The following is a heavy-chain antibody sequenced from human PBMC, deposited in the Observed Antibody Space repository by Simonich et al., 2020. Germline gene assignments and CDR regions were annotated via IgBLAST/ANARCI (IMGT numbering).Heavy chain of an antibody. CDR1: GYTFTGYY. V-gene: IGHV1-2*06. Sequence: QVQLVQSGAEVKKPGASVKVSCKASGYTFTGYYMHWVRQAPGQGLEWLGLINPNRGGTTYAQKFQGRGTMTRDTSISTAYMELSRLRSDDTAVYYCARDPVVPAAIRNAFDIWGQGTMVTVSS. CDR3: ARDPVVPAAIRNAFDI. D-gene: IGHD2-2*01. J-gene: IGHJ3*02. CDR2: INPNRGGT.